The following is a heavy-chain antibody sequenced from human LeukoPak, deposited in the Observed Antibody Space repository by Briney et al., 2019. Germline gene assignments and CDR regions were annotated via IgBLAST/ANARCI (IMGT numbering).Heavy chain of an antibody. D-gene: IGHD3-3*01. CDR1: GFTFSSYS. V-gene: IGHV3-21*01. CDR3: ARGSPVLRFLEWLFSL. J-gene: IGHJ4*02. Sequence: KSGGSLRLSCAASGFTFSSYSMNWVRQAPGKGLERVSSISSSSSYIYYADSVKGRFTISRDNAKNSLYLQMNSLRAEDTAVYYCARGSPVLRFLEWLFSLWGQGTLVTVSS. CDR2: ISSSSSYI.